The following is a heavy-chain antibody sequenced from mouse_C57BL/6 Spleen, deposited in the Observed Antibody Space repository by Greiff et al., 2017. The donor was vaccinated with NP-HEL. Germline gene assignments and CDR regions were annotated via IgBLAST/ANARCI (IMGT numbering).Heavy chain of an antibody. CDR1: GYTFTDYE. V-gene: IGHV1-15*01. Sequence: QVQLQQSGAELVRPGASVTLSCKASGYTFTDYEMHWVKQTPVHGLEWIGAIDPETGGTAYNQKFKGKAILTADKSSSTAYMQLLSLTSEDSAVYASTRPYKYGSSDWYFDVWGTGTTVTVSS. CDR3: TRPYKYGSSDWYFDV. J-gene: IGHJ1*03. CDR2: IDPETGGT. D-gene: IGHD1-1*01.